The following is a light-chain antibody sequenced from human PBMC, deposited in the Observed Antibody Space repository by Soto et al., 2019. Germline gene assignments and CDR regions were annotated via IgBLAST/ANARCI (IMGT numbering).Light chain of an antibody. CDR3: QHWNDYSWT. Sequence: DIHMTQSPSTLSASAGDRVTITCRASQSISIWLAWYQQKPGKAPNLLIYKTSSLETGVPSRFSGSGSGTESTLTISSLQPDDFATYYCQHWNDYSWTFGQGTKVEVK. J-gene: IGKJ1*01. CDR2: KTS. CDR1: QSISIW. V-gene: IGKV1-5*03.